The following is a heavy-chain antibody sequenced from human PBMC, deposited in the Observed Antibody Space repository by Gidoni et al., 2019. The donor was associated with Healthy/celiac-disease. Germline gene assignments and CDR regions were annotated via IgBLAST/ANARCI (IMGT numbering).Heavy chain of an antibody. CDR3: AKPGGDGPNLNWFDP. J-gene: IGHJ5*02. D-gene: IGHD3-10*01. Sequence: QVQLVESGGGVVQPGRSLSLPCAAYGFPFSSYGMHWVRQAPGKGLEWVAVISYDGSNKYYADPVKCRFTISRDNSKNTLYLQMNSLRAEDTAVYYCAKPGGDGPNLNWFDPWGQGTLVTVSS. V-gene: IGHV3-30*18. CDR1: GFPFSSYG. CDR2: ISYDGSNK.